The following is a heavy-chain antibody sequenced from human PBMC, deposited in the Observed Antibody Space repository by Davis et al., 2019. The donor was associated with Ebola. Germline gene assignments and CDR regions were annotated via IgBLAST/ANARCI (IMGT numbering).Heavy chain of an antibody. CDR3: TRDFIKGGGYYSDY. D-gene: IGHD3-10*01. CDR1: GFTFTSTI. J-gene: IGHJ4*02. V-gene: IGHV3-30*04. Sequence: GESLKISCAVSGFTFTSTIIHWVRQAPGKGLEWVAVMAIDGSDVKQYTDSVKGRFTISRDNTKNSVYLQMNSLRVEDTGLYYCTRDFIKGGGYYSDYWGQGTQVTVSS. CDR2: MAIDGSDVK.